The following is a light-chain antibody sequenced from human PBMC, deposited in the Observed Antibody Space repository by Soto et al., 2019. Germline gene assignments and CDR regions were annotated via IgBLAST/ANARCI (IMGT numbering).Light chain of an antibody. CDR3: QQYDNWPPT. CDR1: QTISSN. Sequence: DIVMTQSPATLSVSPGERATLSCRASQTISSNLAWYQHKPGQAPRLLFYGASNRATGIPARFTGSGSGTEFTLTISSLQSEDFAVYSCQQYDNWPPTFGGGTKVEIK. V-gene: IGKV3-15*01. J-gene: IGKJ4*01. CDR2: GAS.